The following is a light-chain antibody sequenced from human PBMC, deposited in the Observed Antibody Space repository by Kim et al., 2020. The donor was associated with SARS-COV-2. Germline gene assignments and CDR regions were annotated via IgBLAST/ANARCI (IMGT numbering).Light chain of an antibody. V-gene: IGKV3-20*01. CDR3: QHYGTSPLT. J-gene: IGKJ4*01. Sequence: PGESATVSCRASQSVSSNYLAWYQQKPGQAPRLLIYGASSRATGIPDRFSGSGSETDFILTISRLDPEDFAVYYCQHYGTSPLTFGGGTKLEI. CDR1: QSVSSNY. CDR2: GAS.